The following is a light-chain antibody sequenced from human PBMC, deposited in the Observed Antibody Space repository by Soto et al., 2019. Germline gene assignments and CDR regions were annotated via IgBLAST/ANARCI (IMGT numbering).Light chain of an antibody. V-gene: IGKV1-5*01. CDR1: QSISIW. Sequence: DIPMTQSPSTLSASVGDRVTITCRASQSISIWLAWYQQKPGKAPNILIYDASTLVSGVPSRFSGSGSGTEFTLTNSSLQPDDFATYYCQQYNNYFSWTFGQGTKVEIK. CDR3: QQYNNYFSWT. CDR2: DAS. J-gene: IGKJ1*01.